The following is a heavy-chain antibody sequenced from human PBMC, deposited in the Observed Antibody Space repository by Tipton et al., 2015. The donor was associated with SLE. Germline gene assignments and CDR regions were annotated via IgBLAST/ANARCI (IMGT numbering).Heavy chain of an antibody. D-gene: IGHD6-13*01. J-gene: IGHJ3*02. CDR3: ARDIYSSSLI. V-gene: IGHV4-38-2*02. CDR1: GYSISSGFY. CDR2: IYHSGST. Sequence: TLSLTCTVSGYSISSGFYWGWIRQPPGKGLEWIGNIYHSGSTFYNPSLKSRVTISVDTSKNQFSLKLSSVTAADTAVYYCARDIYSSSLIWGQGTMVTVSS.